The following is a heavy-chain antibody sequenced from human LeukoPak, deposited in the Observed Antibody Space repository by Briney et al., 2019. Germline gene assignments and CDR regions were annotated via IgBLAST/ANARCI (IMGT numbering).Heavy chain of an antibody. Sequence: GGSLRLSCAASGFTFSSYSMNWVRQAPGKGLEWVSYISSSSSTIYYADSVKGRFTISRDNSKNTLYLQMNSLRAEDTAVYYCAKGVPPGGLDAFDIWGQGTMVTVSS. J-gene: IGHJ3*02. CDR3: AKGVPPGGLDAFDI. CDR2: ISSSSSTI. V-gene: IGHV3-48*01. CDR1: GFTFSSYS. D-gene: IGHD3-10*01.